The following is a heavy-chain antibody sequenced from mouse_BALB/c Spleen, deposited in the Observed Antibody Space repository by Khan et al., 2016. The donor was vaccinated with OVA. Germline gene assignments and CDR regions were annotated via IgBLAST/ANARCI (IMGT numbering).Heavy chain of an antibody. D-gene: IGHD2-14*01. J-gene: IGHJ3*01. V-gene: IGHV1-4*01. Sequence: QVQLQQSGAELARPGASVKMSCTASGYTFTSYTIHWIKLRPGQGLEWIGYINPSNGYTNYNQKFKDKATLTADKSSTTAYMQLRSLTSDDSAVYNSVVDGAYYRNDGWFAYWGQGTLVTVSA. CDR1: GYTFTSYT. CDR3: VVDGAYYRNDGWFAY. CDR2: INPSNGYT.